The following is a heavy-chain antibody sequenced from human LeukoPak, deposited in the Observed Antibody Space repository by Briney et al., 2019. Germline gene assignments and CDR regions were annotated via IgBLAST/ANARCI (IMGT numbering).Heavy chain of an antibody. Sequence: SETLSLTCAVYGGSFSGYYWSWIRQPPGKGLEWIGEINHSGSTNYNPSLKSRVTISVDTSKNQFSLKLSSVTAADTAVYYCARSLGDIWGQGTLVTVSS. J-gene: IGHJ4*02. CDR1: GGSFSGYY. V-gene: IGHV4-34*01. D-gene: IGHD2-15*01. CDR2: INHSGST. CDR3: ARSLGDI.